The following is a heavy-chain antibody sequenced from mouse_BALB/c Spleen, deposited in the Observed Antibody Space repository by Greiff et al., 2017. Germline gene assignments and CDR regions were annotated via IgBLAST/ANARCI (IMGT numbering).Heavy chain of an antibody. J-gene: IGHJ1*01. CDR3: ARVETGIWYLDV. D-gene: IGHD4-1*01. CDR2: ILPGSGNT. V-gene: IGHV1-9*01. Sequence: VHLVESGAELMKPGASVKISCKATGYTFSSYWIEWVKQRPGHGLEWIGEILPGSGNTNYNEKFKGKSTFTADTTSNTAYMQLSSLTSEDSAVYCCARVETGIWYLDVWGAGTTVTVSS. CDR1: GYTFSSYW.